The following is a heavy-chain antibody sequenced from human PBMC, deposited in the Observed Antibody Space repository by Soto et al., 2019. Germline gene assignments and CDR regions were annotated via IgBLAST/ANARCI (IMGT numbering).Heavy chain of an antibody. Sequence: GASVKVSCKASGGTFSSYTISWVRQAPGQGLEWMGWISAYNGNTKYAQKLQGRVTMTTDTSTSTAYMELRSLRSDDTAVYYCARGVGSGSYYNQYNWFDPWGQGTQVTVSS. CDR1: GGTFSSYT. D-gene: IGHD3-10*01. CDR3: ARGVGSGSYYNQYNWFDP. CDR2: ISAYNGNT. J-gene: IGHJ5*02. V-gene: IGHV1-18*01.